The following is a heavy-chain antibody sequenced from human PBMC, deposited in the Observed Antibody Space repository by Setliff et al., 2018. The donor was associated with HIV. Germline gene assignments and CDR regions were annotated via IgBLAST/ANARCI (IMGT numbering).Heavy chain of an antibody. Sequence: ASVKVSCKASGYTFTSYAMNWVRQAPGQGLEWMGWINTNTGNPTYAQGFTGRFVFSLDTSVSTAYLQISSLKAEDTAVYYCARDPQWRPSLEDWFDPWGQGTRVTVSS. CDR1: GYTFTSYA. V-gene: IGHV7-4-1*02. CDR3: ARDPQWRPSLEDWFDP. J-gene: IGHJ5*02. CDR2: INTNTGNP. D-gene: IGHD2-2*01.